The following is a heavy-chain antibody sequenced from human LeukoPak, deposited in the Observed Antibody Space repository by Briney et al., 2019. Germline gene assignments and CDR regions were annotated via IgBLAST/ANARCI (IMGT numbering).Heavy chain of an antibody. CDR1: RFTFSSYA. J-gene: IGHJ4*02. Sequence: GGSLRLSCAASRFTFSSYAMSWVRQAPGKGLEWVSAISGSGGSTYYADSVKGRFTISRDNSKNTLYLQMNSLRAEDTAVYYCAKKGIAVAGTLAYYFDYWGQGTLVTVSS. D-gene: IGHD6-19*01. V-gene: IGHV3-23*01. CDR3: AKKGIAVAGTLAYYFDY. CDR2: ISGSGGST.